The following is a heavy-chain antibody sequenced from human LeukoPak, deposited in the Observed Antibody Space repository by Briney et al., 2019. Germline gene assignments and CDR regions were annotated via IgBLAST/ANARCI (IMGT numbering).Heavy chain of an antibody. CDR2: IYYSGST. V-gene: IGHV4-59*08. CDR3: ARLPIAVSSTVDY. CDR1: GDSIGNYY. Sequence: MSSETLSLTCSVSGDSIGNYYWSWIRQPPGKGLEWIGYIYYSGSTNYNPSLKSRVTISVDTSKNQFSLRLTSVTAADTAVYYCARLPIAVSSTVDYWGQGALVTVSS. D-gene: IGHD6-19*01. J-gene: IGHJ4*02.